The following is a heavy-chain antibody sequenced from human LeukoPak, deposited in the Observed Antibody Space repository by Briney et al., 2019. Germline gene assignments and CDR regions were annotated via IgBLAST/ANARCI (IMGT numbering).Heavy chain of an antibody. J-gene: IGHJ3*02. CDR1: GGSISSYY. V-gene: IGHV4-59*01. Sequence: PSETLSLTCTVSGGSISSYYWSWIRQPPGKGLEWIGYISYSGRTNYNPSLKSRVTISVDTSKNQFSLKLSSVTAADTAVYYCARADDDAFDIWGQGTMVTVSS. CDR2: ISYSGRT. CDR3: ARADDDAFDI.